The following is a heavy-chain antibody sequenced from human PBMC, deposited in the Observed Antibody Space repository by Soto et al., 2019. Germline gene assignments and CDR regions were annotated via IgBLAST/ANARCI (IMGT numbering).Heavy chain of an antibody. Sequence: GASVKVSCKASGGTLSSYTFSWVRQAPGQGLEWMGRVIPNLGVTNDAKKFQGRFTIVVDTSTSTAYMELNSLRYEDTAVYYCARDKGYCSDTSCPDFDYCGQGTPVTVTS. CDR1: GGTLSSYT. CDR3: ARDKGYCSDTSCPDFDY. CDR2: VIPNLGVT. J-gene: IGHJ4*02. V-gene: IGHV1-69*04. D-gene: IGHD2-15*01.